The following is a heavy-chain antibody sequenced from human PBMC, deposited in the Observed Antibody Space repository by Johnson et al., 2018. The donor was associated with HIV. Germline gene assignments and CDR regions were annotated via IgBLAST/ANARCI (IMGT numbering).Heavy chain of an antibody. CDR3: ATGASSTWSLGALDI. D-gene: IGHD6-13*01. J-gene: IGHJ3*02. Sequence: MLLVESGGGLVQPGGSLRLSCAASGFTFTDHYMDWVRQAPGKGLEWVGRTRNKAHSYTTEYAASVKGRFPISRDDSKNSLYLQMNSLKSEDTAVYYCATGASSTWSLGALDIWGQGTMVTVSS. CDR2: TRNKAHSYTT. CDR1: GFTFTDHY. V-gene: IGHV3-72*01.